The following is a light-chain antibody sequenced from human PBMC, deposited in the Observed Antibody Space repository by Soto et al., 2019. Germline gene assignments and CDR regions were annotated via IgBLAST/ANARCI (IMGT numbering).Light chain of an antibody. CDR3: SSYSSSSTLVV. V-gene: IGLV2-14*03. J-gene: IGLJ2*01. Sequence: QSVLTQPASVSGSPGQSITISCTGTSSDVGEYNYVSWYQQHPGKAPKLLIYDVSDRPSGVSNRFSGSKSGNTASLTISGRQAEDEADYYCSSYSSSSTLVVFGGGTKLTVL. CDR2: DVS. CDR1: SSDVGEYNY.